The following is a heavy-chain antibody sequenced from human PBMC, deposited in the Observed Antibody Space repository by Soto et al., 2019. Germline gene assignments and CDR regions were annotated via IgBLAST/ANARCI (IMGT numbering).Heavy chain of an antibody. CDR1: GYTFTSYY. CDR3: ARDYDSSGYPRYYFDY. V-gene: IGHV1-46*03. J-gene: IGHJ4*02. CDR2: INPSGGST. Sequence: QVQLVQSGAEVKKPGASVKVSCKASGYTFTSYYMHWVRQAHGQGLEWMGIINPSGGSTSYAQKFQGRVTMTRDTSTSTVYMELSSLRSEDTAVYYCARDYDSSGYPRYYFDYWGQGTLVTVSS. D-gene: IGHD3-22*01.